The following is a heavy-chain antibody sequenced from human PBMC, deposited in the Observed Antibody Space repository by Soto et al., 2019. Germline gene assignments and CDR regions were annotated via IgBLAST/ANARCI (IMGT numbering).Heavy chain of an antibody. J-gene: IGHJ4*02. V-gene: IGHV3-48*02. CDR2: ISSSSSTI. CDR3: ARGLYYYDSSGYWRY. CDR1: GFTFSSYS. Sequence: EVQLVESGGGLVQPGGSLRISCAASGFTFSSYSMNWVRQAPGKGLEWVAYISSSSSTIYYADYVKGRFTIHRDNAKNSLYLQMNSVRDEDTAVYYCARGLYYYDSSGYWRYWGQGTLVTVSS. D-gene: IGHD3-22*01.